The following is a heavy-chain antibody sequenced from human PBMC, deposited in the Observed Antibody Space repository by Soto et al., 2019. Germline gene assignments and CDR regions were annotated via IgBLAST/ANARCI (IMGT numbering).Heavy chain of an antibody. J-gene: IGHJ6*02. CDR2: ISAYNGNT. V-gene: IGHV1-18*04. CDR3: ARVPAVGVPAAYYYYYCMDV. CDR1: GYTFTSYG. D-gene: IGHD2-2*01. Sequence: ASVKVSCKASGYTFTSYGISWVRQAPGQGLEWMGWISAYNGNTNYAQKLQGRVTMTTDTSTSTAYMELRRLRSDDPAVYYCARVPAVGVPAAYYYYYCMDVWGQGTTVTVAS.